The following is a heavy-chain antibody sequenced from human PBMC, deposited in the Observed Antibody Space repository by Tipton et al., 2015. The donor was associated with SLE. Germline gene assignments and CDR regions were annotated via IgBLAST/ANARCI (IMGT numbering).Heavy chain of an antibody. CDR2: INHSGST. CDR3: ARVGDTAMVQYYFDY. V-gene: IGHV4-34*01. Sequence: TLSLTCAVYGRSFSGYYWSWIRQPPGKGLEWIGEINHSGSTNYNPSLKSRVTISVDTSKNQFSLKLSSVTAADTAVYYCARVGDTAMVQYYFDYWGQGTLVTVSS. D-gene: IGHD5-18*01. CDR1: GRSFSGYY. J-gene: IGHJ4*02.